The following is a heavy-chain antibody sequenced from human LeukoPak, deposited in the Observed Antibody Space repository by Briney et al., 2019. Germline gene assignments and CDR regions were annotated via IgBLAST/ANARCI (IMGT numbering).Heavy chain of an antibody. V-gene: IGHV3-21*01. Sequence: GGSLRLSCAASGFTFSSYSMNWVRQAPGKGLEWVSSISSSSSYIYYADSVKGRFTISRDNAKNSLYLQMNSLRAEDTAVYYCAREIAAAGSPDYWGQGTLVTVSS. CDR1: GFTFSSYS. J-gene: IGHJ4*02. CDR2: ISSSSSYI. D-gene: IGHD6-13*01. CDR3: AREIAAAGSPDY.